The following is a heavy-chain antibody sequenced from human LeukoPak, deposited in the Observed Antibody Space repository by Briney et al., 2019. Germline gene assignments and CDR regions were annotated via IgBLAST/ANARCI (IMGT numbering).Heavy chain of an antibody. J-gene: IGHJ4*02. V-gene: IGHV3-23*01. CDR1: GFTFSSYA. CDR3: AKVYYDSSGYSEYYFDY. D-gene: IGHD3-22*01. Sequence: GGSLRLSCAASGFTFSSYAMSWVRQAPGKGLEWVSAISGSGGSTYYADSVKGRFTISRDNSKNTLYLQMNSLRAEDTAVYYCAKVYYDSSGYSEYYFDYWGQGTLVTVSS. CDR2: ISGSGGST.